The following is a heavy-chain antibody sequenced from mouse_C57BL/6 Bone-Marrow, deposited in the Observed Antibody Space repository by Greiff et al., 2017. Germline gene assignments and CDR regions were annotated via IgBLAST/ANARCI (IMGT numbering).Heavy chain of an antibody. D-gene: IGHD2-3*01. CDR3: ARSLGWLLRGCAMDY. J-gene: IGHJ4*01. V-gene: IGHV3-8*01. CDR1: GYSITSDY. Sequence: EVKLEESGPGLAKPSQTLSLTCSVTGYSITSDYWNWIRKFPGNKLEYMGYISYSGSTYYNPSLKSRISITRDTSKNQYYLQLNSVTTEDTATYYCARSLGWLLRGCAMDYWGQGTSVTVSS. CDR2: ISYSGST.